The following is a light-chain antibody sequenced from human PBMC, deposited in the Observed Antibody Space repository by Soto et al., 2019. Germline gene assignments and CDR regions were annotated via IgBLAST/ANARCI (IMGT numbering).Light chain of an antibody. V-gene: IGKV3-20*01. Sequence: PGERVTLSCRASQSVSSGYLTWYQQKPGQAPRLLIYGASTRATSIPARFSGSGSGTDFTLTISSLEPEDFAVYYCQQFSSYPLTFGGGTKVDIK. CDR2: GAS. CDR1: QSVSSGY. J-gene: IGKJ4*01. CDR3: QQFSSYPLT.